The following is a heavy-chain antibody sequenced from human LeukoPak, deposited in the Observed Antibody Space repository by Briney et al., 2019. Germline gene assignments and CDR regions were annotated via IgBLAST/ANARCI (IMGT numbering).Heavy chain of an antibody. D-gene: IGHD1-7*01. V-gene: IGHV3-23*01. CDR1: GFTFSTYV. CDR2: ISGSGGST. J-gene: IGHJ4*02. CDR3: AKVAPYGNYLFHY. Sequence: PGGSLRLSCAASGFTFSTYVMNWFRQAPGKGLEWVSGISGSGGSTYYADSVKGRFTISRDNSKNTLYLQMNSLGAEDTAVYYCAKVAPYGNYLFHYWGQGTLVTVSS.